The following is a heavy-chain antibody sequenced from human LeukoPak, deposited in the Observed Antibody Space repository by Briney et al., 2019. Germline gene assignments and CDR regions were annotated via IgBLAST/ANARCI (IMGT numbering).Heavy chain of an antibody. CDR2: IYPGDSDT. D-gene: IGHD5-24*01. CDR1: GYSFTSYW. Sequence: GESLKISRKGSGYSFTSYWIGWVRQMPGKGLEWMGIIYPGDSDTRYSPSFQGQVTISADKSISTAYLQWSSLKASDTAMYYCARDGYNYGGYDAFDIWGQGTMVTVSS. CDR3: ARDGYNYGGYDAFDI. V-gene: IGHV5-51*01. J-gene: IGHJ3*02.